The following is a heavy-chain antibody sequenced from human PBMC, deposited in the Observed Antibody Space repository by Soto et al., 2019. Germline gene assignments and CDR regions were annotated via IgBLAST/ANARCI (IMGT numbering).Heavy chain of an antibody. Sequence: SETLSLTCTVSGGSIRSSTYQWGWIRQPPGRGLEWIGSAYYSESTYYNPSLKSRVAVSVDTSKNQFSLKVTSVTAADTAVYYCARHRNWNVDYWGQGTLVTVSS. CDR3: ARHRNWNVDY. D-gene: IGHD1-1*01. J-gene: IGHJ4*02. CDR2: AYYSEST. CDR1: GGSIRSSTYQ. V-gene: IGHV4-39*01.